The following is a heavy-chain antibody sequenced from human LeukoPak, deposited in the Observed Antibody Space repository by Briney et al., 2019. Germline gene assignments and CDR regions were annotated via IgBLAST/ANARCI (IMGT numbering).Heavy chain of an antibody. Sequence: SETLSLTCTVSGGSISSYYWSWIRQPPRKGLDWIGFINYSGSTDYNPSLKSRVTITVDTSKNQFSLKLSSVIAADTAVYYCARVARGNRYGPYDYWGQGTLVTASS. J-gene: IGHJ4*02. CDR2: INYSGST. CDR1: GGSISSYY. CDR3: ARVARGNRYGPYDY. D-gene: IGHD5-18*01. V-gene: IGHV4-59*08.